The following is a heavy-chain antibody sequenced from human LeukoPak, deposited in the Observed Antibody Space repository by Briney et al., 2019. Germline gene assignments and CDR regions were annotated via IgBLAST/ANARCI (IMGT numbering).Heavy chain of an antibody. D-gene: IGHD2-2*01. Sequence: GGSLRLSCAASGFTFSSYSMNWVRQAPGKGLEWVSYISSSSSTIYYADSVKGRFTISRDNAKNSLYLQMNSLRAEDTAVYYCARARGCSSTSCLNWFDPWGQGTLVTVSS. CDR2: ISSSSSTI. CDR3: ARARGCSSTSCLNWFDP. CDR1: GFTFSSYS. J-gene: IGHJ5*02. V-gene: IGHV3-48*01.